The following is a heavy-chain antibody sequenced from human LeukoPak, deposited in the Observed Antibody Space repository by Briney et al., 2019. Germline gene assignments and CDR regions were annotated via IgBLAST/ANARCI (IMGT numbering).Heavy chain of an antibody. V-gene: IGHV3-33*06. CDR1: GFTFSSYG. CDR3: AKARGTTGWLPYFDY. D-gene: IGHD6-19*01. CDR2: IWYDGSNT. Sequence: GRSLRLSCAASGFTFSSYGMHWVRQAPGKGLEWVAIIWYDGSNTYCADSVKGRFTISRDNSKNTLYLQMNSLRAEDTAIYYCAKARGTTGWLPYFDYWGQGALVTVSS. J-gene: IGHJ4*02.